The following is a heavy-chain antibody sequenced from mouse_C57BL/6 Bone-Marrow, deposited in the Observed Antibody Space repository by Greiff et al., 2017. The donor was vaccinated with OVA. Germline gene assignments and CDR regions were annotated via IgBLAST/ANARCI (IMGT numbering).Heavy chain of an antibody. D-gene: IGHD2-1*01. J-gene: IGHJ4*01. CDR1: CFSFTRGYF. Sequence: VQLQPSLPCLVHPSPSLSLSFSFSCFSFTRGYFSFLLRLLPGNKLQWTGYTTDDSSKNYNPSLKNRITITRDTTKNHFFLKLNSVTTEDTATYYCARSGGNFGRLQYYAMDDWGQGTSVTVSS. CDR3: ARSGGNFGRLQYYAMDD. V-gene: IGHV3-6*01. CDR2: TTDDSSK.